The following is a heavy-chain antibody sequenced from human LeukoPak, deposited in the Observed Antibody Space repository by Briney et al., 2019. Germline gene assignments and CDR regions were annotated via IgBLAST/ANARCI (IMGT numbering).Heavy chain of an antibody. CDR3: ARGLYDCSSSSCYFGFDP. J-gene: IGHJ5*02. CDR1: GFTFSSYG. V-gene: IGHV3-48*01. CDR2: ISSSSSTI. Sequence: GGSLRLSCAASGFTFSSYGMNWVRQAPGKGLEWVSYISSSSSTIYYADSVKGRFTISRDNAKNSLFLQMNSLRAEDTAVYYCARGLYDCSSSSCYFGFDPWGQGTLVTVSS. D-gene: IGHD2-2*01.